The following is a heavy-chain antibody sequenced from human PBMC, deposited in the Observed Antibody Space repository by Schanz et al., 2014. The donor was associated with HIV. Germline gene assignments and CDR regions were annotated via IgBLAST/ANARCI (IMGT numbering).Heavy chain of an antibody. CDR2: VNHSGDT. J-gene: IGHJ4*02. CDR1: GSSVTYFY. Sequence: QVQLQQWGAGLLKPSETLSLTCAVYGSSVTYFYWTWIRQSPGKGLEWIAEVNHSGDTNYNPSLKSRVTISVDTSKNQFSLSLSSVTAADTAVYYCARGYNYGFLDYWGQGTLVTVSS. D-gene: IGHD5-18*01. V-gene: IGHV4-34*02. CDR3: ARGYNYGFLDY.